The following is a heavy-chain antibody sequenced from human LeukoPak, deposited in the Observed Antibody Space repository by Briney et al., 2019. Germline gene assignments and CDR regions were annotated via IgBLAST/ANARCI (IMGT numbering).Heavy chain of an antibody. Sequence: GGSLRLSCVSSGFTFRSYTMSWVRQAPGKGLEWVSSARGSESRTYYADSVKGRFTISRDNSKNTMYLQMNSLRAEDAALYYCAKTVVSTGWNYFDYWGQGTLVTVSS. V-gene: IGHV3-23*01. CDR3: AKTVVSTGWNYFDY. CDR2: ARGSESRT. CDR1: GFTFRSYT. D-gene: IGHD2-8*02. J-gene: IGHJ4*02.